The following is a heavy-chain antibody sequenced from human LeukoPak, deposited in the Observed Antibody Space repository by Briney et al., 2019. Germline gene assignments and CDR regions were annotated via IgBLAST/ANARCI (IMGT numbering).Heavy chain of an antibody. CDR3: ARARKYNGNPNWIDL. CDR2: MSHSGNT. Sequence: SETLSLTYNVSGDSITSTYYWGWIRQPPGKGLGWIVSMSHSGNTYYNPSLKSRVTISVDPSKNHFSLILSAVTAADTAVYYCARARKYNGNPNWIDLWGQGVLVTVSS. V-gene: IGHV4-38-2*02. J-gene: IGHJ5*02. D-gene: IGHD4-23*01. CDR1: GDSITSTYY.